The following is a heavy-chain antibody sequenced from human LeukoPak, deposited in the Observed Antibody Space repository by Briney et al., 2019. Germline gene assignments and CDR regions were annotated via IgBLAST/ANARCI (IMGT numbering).Heavy chain of an antibody. J-gene: IGHJ4*02. CDR1: GFTFSSYG. Sequence: GGSLRLSCAASGFTFSSYGMHWVRQAPGKGLEWVAVISYDGSNKHHADSVKDRFTISRDNSKNTLYLQMNGLRVEDTAIYYCARDTPYSSGWYVHWGQGTLVTVSS. CDR2: ISYDGSNK. CDR3: ARDTPYSSGWYVH. D-gene: IGHD6-19*01. V-gene: IGHV3-30*03.